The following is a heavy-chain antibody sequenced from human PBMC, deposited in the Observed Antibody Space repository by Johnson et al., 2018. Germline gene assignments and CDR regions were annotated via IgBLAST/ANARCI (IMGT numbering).Heavy chain of an antibody. J-gene: IGHJ6*02. CDR2: ISFDGSNK. CDR1: GFTFNNYA. CDR3: AKDPTTVTTCCYYYGMDV. V-gene: IGHV3-30-3*01. Sequence: QVQLVESGGGVVQPGRSLRLSCAASGFTFNNYAMHWVRQAPGKGLEWVAVISFDGSNKYYADSVKGRFTISRDNSKNTLYLQMNSLRAEDTAVYYCAKDPTTVTTCCYYYGMDVWGQGTTVTVSS. D-gene: IGHD4-17*01.